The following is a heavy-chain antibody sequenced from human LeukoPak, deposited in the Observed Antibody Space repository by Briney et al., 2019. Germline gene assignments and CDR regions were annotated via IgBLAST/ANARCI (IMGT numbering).Heavy chain of an antibody. V-gene: IGHV3-21*01. CDR1: GFTFSTYS. Sequence: PGGSLRLSCAASGFTFSTYSMNWVRQVPGKGLEWVSSLSSSSSSIFYSDSVKGRFTISRDNATNSVYLQMNSLRAEDTAVYFCARGRVLGDYWGQGNLVTVSS. D-gene: IGHD3-3*02. CDR3: ARGRVLGDY. CDR2: LSSSSSSI. J-gene: IGHJ4*02.